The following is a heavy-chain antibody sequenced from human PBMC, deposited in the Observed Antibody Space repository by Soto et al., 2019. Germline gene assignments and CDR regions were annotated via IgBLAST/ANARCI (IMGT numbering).Heavy chain of an antibody. J-gene: IGHJ4*02. D-gene: IGHD6-19*01. CDR3: AEIPWVQGVGSAVAGTFVNY. Sequence: EVQLVESGGGLVQPGGSLRLSCAASGFTFSSYWMSWVRQAPGKGLEWVANIKQDGSEKYYVDSVKGRFTISRDNAKNSLYLQMNSLRAENTAVYYCAEIPWVQGVGSAVAGTFVNYWGQGTLVTVSS. CDR2: IKQDGSEK. CDR1: GFTFSSYW. V-gene: IGHV3-7*01.